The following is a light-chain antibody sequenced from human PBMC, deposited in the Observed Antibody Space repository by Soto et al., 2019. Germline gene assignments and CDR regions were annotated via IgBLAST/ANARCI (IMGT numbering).Light chain of an antibody. J-gene: IGLJ1*01. CDR3: CSYADGSTFV. Sequence: QSALTQPASVSGSPGQSITISWTGTSSDIENYNLVSWYQQHPGKAPKLMIYEVSKRPSGVSNRFSGSKSGNTASLTISGLQAEDEADYFCCSYADGSTFVFGTGTKLTVL. V-gene: IGLV2-23*02. CDR2: EVS. CDR1: SSDIENYNL.